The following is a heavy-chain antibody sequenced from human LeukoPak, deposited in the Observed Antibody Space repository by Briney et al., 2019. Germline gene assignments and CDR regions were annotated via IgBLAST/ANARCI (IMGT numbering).Heavy chain of an antibody. V-gene: IGHV3-21*01. CDR3: ARARATVRPDY. J-gene: IGHJ4*02. D-gene: IGHD1-26*01. CDR2: ISSSSSYI. CDR1: AFTFSRYS. Sequence: GGSLRLSCAASAFTFSRYSMNWVRQAPGKGLEWVSSISSSSSYIYYADSVKGRFTISRDNAKNSLYLQMNSLRAEDTAVYYCARARATVRPDYWGQGTLVTVSS.